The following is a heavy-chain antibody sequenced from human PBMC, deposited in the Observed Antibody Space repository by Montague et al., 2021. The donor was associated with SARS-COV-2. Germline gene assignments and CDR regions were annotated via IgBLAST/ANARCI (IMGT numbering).Heavy chain of an antibody. D-gene: IGHD6-19*01. CDR1: GGPLGDYY. Sequence: SETLSLTCAVYGGPLGDYYWGWIRQSPGNGLEWIGDINHNERTHYSPSLKSRVALSVDKSKNQFSLRLNSVTTADTAVYYCARVHFVRSGWYPDAFHIWGQGAMVAVSS. V-gene: IGHV4-34*01. CDR2: INHNERT. J-gene: IGHJ3*02. CDR3: ARVHFVRSGWYPDAFHI.